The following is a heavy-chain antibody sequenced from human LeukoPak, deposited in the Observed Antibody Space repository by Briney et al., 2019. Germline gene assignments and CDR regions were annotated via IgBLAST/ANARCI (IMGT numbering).Heavy chain of an antibody. CDR1: GFTFSPYA. Sequence: GGSLRLSCAASGFTFSPYALHWVRQAPGKGLEWVSAISGSGGSTYYADSVKGRITISRDNSKNTLYLQMNSLRAEDTAVYYCAKRGGYSGYDLVYWGQGTLVTVSS. D-gene: IGHD5-12*01. CDR2: ISGSGGST. J-gene: IGHJ4*02. CDR3: AKRGGYSGYDLVY. V-gene: IGHV3-23*01.